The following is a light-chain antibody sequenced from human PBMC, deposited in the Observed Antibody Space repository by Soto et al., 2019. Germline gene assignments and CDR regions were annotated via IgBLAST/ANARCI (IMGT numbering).Light chain of an antibody. CDR2: QVS. CDR1: SSDVGGYTY. Sequence: QSALTQPASVSGSPGQSITISCTGTSSDVGGYTYVSWYQQHPGKAPKLMIYQVSNRPSGVSNRFSGSMSGNTASLTISGLQTEDEADYYCSSYTNSNTRVFGGGTKLTVL. V-gene: IGLV2-14*01. J-gene: IGLJ3*02. CDR3: SSYTNSNTRV.